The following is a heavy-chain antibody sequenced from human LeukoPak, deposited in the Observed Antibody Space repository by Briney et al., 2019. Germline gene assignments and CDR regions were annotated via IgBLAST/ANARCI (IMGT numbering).Heavy chain of an antibody. CDR1: GFTFSSYS. J-gene: IGHJ3*02. CDR2: ISSSSSYI. CDR3: ARDDELTIFGSPVLCAFDI. V-gene: IGHV3-21*01. Sequence: GGSLRLSCAASGFTFSSYSMNWVRQAPGKGLEWVSSISSSSSYIYYADSVKGRFTISRDNAKNSLYLQMNSLRAEDTAVYYCARDDELTIFGSPVLCAFDIWGQGTMVTVSS. D-gene: IGHD3-3*01.